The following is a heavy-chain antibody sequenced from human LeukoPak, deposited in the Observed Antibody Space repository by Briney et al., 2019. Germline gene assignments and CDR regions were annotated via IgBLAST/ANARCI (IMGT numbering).Heavy chain of an antibody. Sequence: SGPTLVKPTQTLTLTCTFSGFSLTTSGVGMGWNRQPPGKALEWLALIYWDDYKRYSPSLKSRLTITKDTSKNQVVLTMTNMDPVDTATYYCAHVDSSGYYLVFDYWGQGTLVTVS. CDR1: GFSLTTSGVG. CDR3: AHVDSSGYYLVFDY. CDR2: IYWDDYK. D-gene: IGHD3-22*01. V-gene: IGHV2-5*02. J-gene: IGHJ4*02.